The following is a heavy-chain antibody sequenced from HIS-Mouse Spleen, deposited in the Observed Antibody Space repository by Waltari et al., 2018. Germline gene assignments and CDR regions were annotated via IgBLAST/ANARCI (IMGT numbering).Heavy chain of an antibody. CDR3: AREIPYSSSWYDWYFDL. CDR1: GGSISSSSYY. V-gene: IGHV4-39*07. Sequence: QLQLQESGPGLVKPSETLSLTCTVSGGSISSSSYYWGWIRQPPGKGLELIGSIYYSGSPYSNPSLKSRVTISVDTSKNQFSLKLSSVTAADTAVYYCAREIPYSSSWYDWYFDLWGRGTLVTVSS. CDR2: IYYSGSP. J-gene: IGHJ2*01. D-gene: IGHD6-13*01.